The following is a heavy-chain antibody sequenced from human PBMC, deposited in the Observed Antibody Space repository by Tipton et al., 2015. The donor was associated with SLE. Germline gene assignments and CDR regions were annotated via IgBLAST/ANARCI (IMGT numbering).Heavy chain of an antibody. CDR2: IYYSGST. CDR3: ARETTGDTYYYYGMDV. V-gene: IGHV4-59*01. D-gene: IGHD7-27*01. J-gene: IGHJ6*02. CDR1: GGSISSYY. Sequence: TLSLTCTVSGGSISSYYWSWIRQPPGKGLEWIGYIYYSGSTNYNPSLKSRVTISVDTSKNQFSLNLSSVTAAATAVYYCARETTGDTYYYYGMDVWAQGTTFTVSS.